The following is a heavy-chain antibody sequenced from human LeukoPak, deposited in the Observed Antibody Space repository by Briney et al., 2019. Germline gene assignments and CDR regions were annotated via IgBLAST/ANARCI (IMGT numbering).Heavy chain of an antibody. CDR2: INPNSGGT. D-gene: IGHD6-13*01. Sequence: ASVKVSCKASGYTFTGYYMHWVRQAPGQGLEWMRWINPNSGGTNYAQKFQGRVTMTRDTSISTAYMELSRLRSDDTAVYYCARVSGSIAASDYWGQGTLVTVSS. V-gene: IGHV1-2*02. CDR3: ARVSGSIAASDY. CDR1: GYTFTGYY. J-gene: IGHJ4*02.